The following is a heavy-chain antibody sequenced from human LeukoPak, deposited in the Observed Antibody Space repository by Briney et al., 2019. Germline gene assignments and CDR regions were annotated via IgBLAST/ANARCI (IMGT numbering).Heavy chain of an antibody. V-gene: IGHV4-34*01. Sequence: SETLSLTCAVYGVSFSGYYWSWIRQPPGKGLEWIGEINHSGSTNYNPSLKSRVTISVDTSKNQFSLKLSSVTAADTAVYYCARVARYFDWLFDYWGQGTLVTVSS. J-gene: IGHJ4*02. D-gene: IGHD3-9*01. CDR2: INHSGST. CDR3: ARVARYFDWLFDY. CDR1: GVSFSGYY.